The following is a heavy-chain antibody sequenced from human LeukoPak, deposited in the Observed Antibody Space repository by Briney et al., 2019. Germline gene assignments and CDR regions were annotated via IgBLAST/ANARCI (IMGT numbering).Heavy chain of an antibody. Sequence: GGSLKLSCAASGFTFSGSAMHWVRQASGKGLEWVGRIRSKANSYATAYAASVKGRFTISRDDSKNTAYLQMNSLKTEDTAVYYCTRHAYLEWYGESVDWGQGTLVTVSS. D-gene: IGHD3-3*01. V-gene: IGHV3-73*01. CDR1: GFTFSGSA. CDR3: TRHAYLEWYGESVD. CDR2: IRSKANSYAT. J-gene: IGHJ4*02.